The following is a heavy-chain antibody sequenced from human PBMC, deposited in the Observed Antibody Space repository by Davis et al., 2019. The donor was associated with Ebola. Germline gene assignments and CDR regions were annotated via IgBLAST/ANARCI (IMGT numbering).Heavy chain of an antibody. CDR2: IIPIFDSV. J-gene: IGHJ3*02. CDR3: ARDRVAVAGRGAFDI. CDR1: GGTFRSYA. D-gene: IGHD6-19*01. Sequence: AASVTVSCKVSGGTFRSYAISWVRQAPGQGLEWMGGIIPIFDSVKYAQKFHGRMTITADESTSTAYMELSSLRSEDTAVYYCARDRVAVAGRGAFDIWGQGTMVTVSS. V-gene: IGHV1-69*13.